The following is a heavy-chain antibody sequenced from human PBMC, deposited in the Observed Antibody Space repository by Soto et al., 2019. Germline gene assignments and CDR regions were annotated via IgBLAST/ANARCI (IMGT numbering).Heavy chain of an antibody. V-gene: IGHV6-1*01. CDR1: GDSLSSNLVV. CDR2: TYYRSKWSH. D-gene: IGHD1-26*01. J-gene: IGHJ4*02. Sequence: PSQTLSLTCAISGDSLSSNLVVWNWIRQSPSRGLEWLGRTYYRSKWSHDYEESVKSRIMVNADTPKNQFTLQLQSVTPEDTAVYYCARSTSGRFDYWGQGTLVTVPQ. CDR3: ARSTSGRFDY.